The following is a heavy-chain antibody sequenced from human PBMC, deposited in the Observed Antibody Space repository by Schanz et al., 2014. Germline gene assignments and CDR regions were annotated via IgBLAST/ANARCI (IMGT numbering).Heavy chain of an antibody. CDR2: IGGSGGST. V-gene: IGHV3-23*04. D-gene: IGHD5-12*01. Sequence: EVQLVESGGGLVQPGGSQTLSCAASGFTFSSYLMSWVRQAPGKGLEWVSGIGGSGGSTDYADSVKGRFTISRDNSKNTVHLQMNSLRAEDTAVYFCARDEGRDGYNLAFDVWGQGTLVTVSS. CDR1: GFTFSSYL. J-gene: IGHJ3*01. CDR3: ARDEGRDGYNLAFDV.